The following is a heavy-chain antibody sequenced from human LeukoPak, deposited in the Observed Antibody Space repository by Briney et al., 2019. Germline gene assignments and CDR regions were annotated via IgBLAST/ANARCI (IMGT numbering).Heavy chain of an antibody. CDR1: GLTFSRYW. D-gene: IGHD6-13*01. Sequence: SGGSLRLSCAASGLTFSRYWMTWFRQAPGKGLEWVANIKQDGSEKYYVDSVKGRFTISRDNAKNSLYLQMSSLRAEDTAVYYCARDRIAPPRGIFDSWGQGTLVTVSS. V-gene: IGHV3-7*01. CDR2: IKQDGSEK. J-gene: IGHJ4*02. CDR3: ARDRIAPPRGIFDS.